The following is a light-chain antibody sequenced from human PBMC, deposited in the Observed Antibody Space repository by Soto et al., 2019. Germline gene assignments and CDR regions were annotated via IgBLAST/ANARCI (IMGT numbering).Light chain of an antibody. CDR1: QSIVTW. J-gene: IGKJ2*01. CDR2: EAS. CDR3: QQFNSSPYT. V-gene: IGKV1-5*03. Sequence: DIQMTQSPSSLSASVGDRVTITCRASQSIVTWLAWYQQKPGKAPKLLIYEASSLESGVPSRFSGTGSGTEFTLPISSLQPDDSAAYYCQQFNSSPYTFGQGTKVEIK.